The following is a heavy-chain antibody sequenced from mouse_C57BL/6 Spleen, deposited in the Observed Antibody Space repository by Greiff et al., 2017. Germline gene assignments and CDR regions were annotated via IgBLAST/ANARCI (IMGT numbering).Heavy chain of an antibody. CDR1: GYTFTDYY. CDR2: IFPGSGST. Sequence: QVQLQQSGPELVKPGASVKISCKASGYTFTDYYINWVKQRPGQGLEWIGWIFPGSGSTYYNEKFKGKATLTVDKSSSTAYMLLSSLTSEDSAVYFCARYGDYGSSYGYFDVWGTGTTVTVSS. D-gene: IGHD1-1*01. CDR3: ARYGDYGSSYGYFDV. V-gene: IGHV1-75*01. J-gene: IGHJ1*03.